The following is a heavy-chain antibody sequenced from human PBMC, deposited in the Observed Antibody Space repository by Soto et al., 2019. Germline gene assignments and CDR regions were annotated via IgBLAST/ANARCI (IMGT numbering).Heavy chain of an antibody. Sequence: KPSETLSLTCTVSGGSISSGDYYWSWIRQPPGKGLEWIGYIYYSGSTYYNPSLKSRVTISVDTSKNQFSLKLSSVTAADTAVYYCAREGSSGSYYFDYWGQGTLVTVSS. CDR1: GGSISSGDYY. CDR2: IYYSGST. CDR3: AREGSSGSYYFDY. D-gene: IGHD1-26*01. V-gene: IGHV4-30-4*01. J-gene: IGHJ4*02.